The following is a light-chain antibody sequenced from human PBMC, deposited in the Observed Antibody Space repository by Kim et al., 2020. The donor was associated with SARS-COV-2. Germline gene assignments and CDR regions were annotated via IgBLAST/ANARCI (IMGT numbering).Light chain of an antibody. Sequence: GQRVTISCSGSSSNIGSNTVNWYQQLPGTAPQLLSYSNNQRPSGVPDRFSGSKSGTSASLAISGLQSEDEADYYCAARDDSLNGPVFGGGTQLTVL. J-gene: IGLJ2*01. CDR2: SNN. V-gene: IGLV1-44*01. CDR1: SSNIGSNT. CDR3: AARDDSLNGPV.